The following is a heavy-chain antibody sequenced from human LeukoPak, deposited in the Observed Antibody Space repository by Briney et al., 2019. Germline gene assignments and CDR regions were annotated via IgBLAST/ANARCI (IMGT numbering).Heavy chain of an antibody. CDR1: GDSLSSYS. V-gene: IGHV4-59*08. J-gene: IGHJ4*02. CDR3: ARRADYFDY. CDR2: IYYSGST. Sequence: SETLSLTCTVSGDSLSSYSWSWIRQPPGKGLEWIGYIYYSGSTNYNPSLKSRVTISVDTSKNQFSLKLSSVTAADTAVYYCARRADYFDYWGQGTLVTVSS.